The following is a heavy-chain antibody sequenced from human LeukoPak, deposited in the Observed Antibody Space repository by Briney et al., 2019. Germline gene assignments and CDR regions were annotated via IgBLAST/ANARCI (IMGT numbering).Heavy chain of an antibody. CDR2: ISWNSGSI. V-gene: IGHV3-9*01. CDR3: AKDPKRRETYYFDY. CDR1: GFTFDDYA. J-gene: IGHJ4*02. Sequence: GGSLRLSCAASGFTFDDYAMHWVRQAPGKGLEWVSGISWNSGSIGYADSVKGRFTISRDNAKNSLYLQMNSLRAEDTALYYCAKDPKRRETYYFDYWGQGTLVTVSS.